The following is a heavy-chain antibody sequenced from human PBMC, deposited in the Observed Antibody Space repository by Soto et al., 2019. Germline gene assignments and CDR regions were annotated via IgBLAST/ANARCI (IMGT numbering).Heavy chain of an antibody. Sequence: QVQLVQSGAEVKKPGSSVKVSCKASGGTFSSYAISWVRQAPGQGLEWMGGIIPIFGTANYAQKFQGRVTITADESTSTAYMELSGLRSEDTAVYYCARGRDIVVVPAARYYYYYGMDVWGQGTTVTVSS. J-gene: IGHJ6*02. CDR2: IIPIFGTA. D-gene: IGHD2-2*01. CDR1: GGTFSSYA. V-gene: IGHV1-69*01. CDR3: ARGRDIVVVPAARYYYYYGMDV.